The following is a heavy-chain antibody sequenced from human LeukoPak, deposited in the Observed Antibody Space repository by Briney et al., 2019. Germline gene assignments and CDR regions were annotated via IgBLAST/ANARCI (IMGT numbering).Heavy chain of an antibody. CDR2: IYHSGST. Sequence: SETLSLTCAVSGGSISSGGYSWSWIRQPPGKGLEWIGYIYHSGSTYYNPSLKSRVTISIDRSKNQLSLKLSSVTAADTAVYYCAGEVGPLDAFDIWGQGTMVTVSS. CDR1: GGSISSGGYS. V-gene: IGHV4-30-2*01. D-gene: IGHD3-16*01. CDR3: AGEVGPLDAFDI. J-gene: IGHJ3*02.